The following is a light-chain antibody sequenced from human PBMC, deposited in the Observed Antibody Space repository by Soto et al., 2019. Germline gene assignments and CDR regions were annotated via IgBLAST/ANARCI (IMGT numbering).Light chain of an antibody. V-gene: IGLV2-14*01. CDR3: CTSARNRLYV. CDR1: SSDVGGYNF. J-gene: IGLJ1*01. Sequence: QSAPTQPASGSGSPGHSITISCTGTSSDVGGYNFVSWYQQKPGKAPKLLIYEVTHRPSGISDRFSGSKSGNMASLTISGLQDEDEDSYYCCTSARNRLYVFGSGTKVTVL. CDR2: EVT.